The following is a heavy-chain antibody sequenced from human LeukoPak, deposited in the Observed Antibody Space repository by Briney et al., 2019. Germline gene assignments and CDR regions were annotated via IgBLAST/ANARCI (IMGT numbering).Heavy chain of an antibody. V-gene: IGHV4-34*01. Sequence: SETLSLTCAVYGGSFSGHYWSWIRQPPGKGLEWIGEINHSGSTNYNPSLKSRVTISVDTSKNQFSLKLSSVTAADTAVYYCARGLRGIVVVPAAEVRTKYYYYYMDVWGKGTTVTVSS. CDR1: GGSFSGHY. CDR3: ARGLRGIVVVPAAEVRTKYYYYYMDV. D-gene: IGHD2-2*01. CDR2: INHSGST. J-gene: IGHJ6*03.